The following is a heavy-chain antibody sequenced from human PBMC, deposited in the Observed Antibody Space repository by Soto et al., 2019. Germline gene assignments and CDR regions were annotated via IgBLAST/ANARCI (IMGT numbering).Heavy chain of an antibody. CDR3: ARAHCSGGSGYSNAFDI. V-gene: IGHV1-69*02. CDR2: IIPILGIA. Sequence: QVQLVQSGAEVKKPGSSVKVSCKASGGTFSSYTISWVRQAPGQGLEWMGRIIPILGIANYAQKFQGRVTITADKSTSTAYMELSSLRSEDTAVYYCARAHCSGGSGYSNAFDIWGQGTMVTVSS. J-gene: IGHJ3*02. D-gene: IGHD2-15*01. CDR1: GGTFSSYT.